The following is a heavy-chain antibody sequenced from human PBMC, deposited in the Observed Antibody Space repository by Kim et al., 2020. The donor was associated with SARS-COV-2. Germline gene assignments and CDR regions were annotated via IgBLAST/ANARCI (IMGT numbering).Heavy chain of an antibody. CDR3: TKSYGGYDAD. CDR2: IYSAGSNT. CDR1: GFTFSNYA. D-gene: IGHD5-12*01. Sequence: GGSLRLSCAASGFTFSNYAMSWIRQAPGKGLEWVSLIYSAGSNTFYADSVKGRFTISRDNSKNTLYLQMNSLRAEDTAVYYCTKSYGGYDADWGQGTLGTVSS. V-gene: IGHV3-23*03. J-gene: IGHJ4*02.